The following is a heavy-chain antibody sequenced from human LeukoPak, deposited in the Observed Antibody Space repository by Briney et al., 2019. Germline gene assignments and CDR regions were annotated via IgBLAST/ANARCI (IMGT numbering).Heavy chain of an antibody. Sequence: GGSLRLSCAASGFTVSSNYMSWVRQAPGKGLEWVSVIYSGGSTYYADSVKGRFTISRDNAKNSLYLQMNSLRAEDTAIYYCAGDNPVSGLFDYWGQGTLVTVSS. CDR3: AGDNPVSGLFDY. CDR1: GFTVSSNY. V-gene: IGHV3-53*01. J-gene: IGHJ4*02. D-gene: IGHD6-19*01. CDR2: IYSGGST.